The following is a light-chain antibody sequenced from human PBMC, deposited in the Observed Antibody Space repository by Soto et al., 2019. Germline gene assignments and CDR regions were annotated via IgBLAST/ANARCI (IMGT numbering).Light chain of an antibody. V-gene: IGLV2-14*01. CDR3: NSYTSSNTYV. J-gene: IGLJ1*01. Sequence: QSALTQPASVSGSPGQAITISCSGSSSDVGAHNFVSWYQHHPGKAPKLMIYEVSNRPSGVSNCFSGSKSGNTASLTISGLQAEDEADYYCNSYTSSNTYVFGSGTKAPS. CDR1: SSDVGAHNF. CDR2: EVS.